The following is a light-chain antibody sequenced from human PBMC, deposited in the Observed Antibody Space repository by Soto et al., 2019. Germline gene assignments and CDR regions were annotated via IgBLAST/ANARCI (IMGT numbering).Light chain of an antibody. CDR2: DAS. Sequence: DIQLTQSPSTLSASVGDRVTITCRASQSISSRLAWYQQKPGKAPKLLIYDASSLESGAPSRFSGSGSVTEFTLTISSLQPDDVATDYCQQYNSYAYTFGQGTKLEIK. CDR1: QSISSR. CDR3: QQYNSYAYT. J-gene: IGKJ2*01. V-gene: IGKV1-5*01.